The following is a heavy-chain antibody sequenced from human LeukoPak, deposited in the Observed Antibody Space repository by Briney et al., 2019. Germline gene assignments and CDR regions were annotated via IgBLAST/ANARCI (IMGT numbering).Heavy chain of an antibody. CDR2: FHTSGST. CDR3: ARDRELLWFGGRGHGFDP. J-gene: IGHJ5*02. CDR1: GVSIRSYY. Sequence: PSETLSPTCTVSGVSIRSYYWSWIRQPAGKGLEWIGRFHTSGSTNYNPSLKSRVTMSVDTSKNQFSLKLSSVTAADTAVYYCARDRELLWFGGRGHGFDPWGQGTLVTVSS. V-gene: IGHV4-4*07. D-gene: IGHD3-10*01.